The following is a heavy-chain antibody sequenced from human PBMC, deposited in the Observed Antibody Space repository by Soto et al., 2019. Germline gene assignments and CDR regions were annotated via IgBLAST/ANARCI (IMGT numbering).Heavy chain of an antibody. D-gene: IGHD2-21*01. CDR2: VSTYDGNT. J-gene: IGHJ4*02. CDR1: GSRFSRYG. V-gene: IGHV1-18*01. CDR3: ARDEEDANLMIVVLPGDY. Sequence: QVQLVQSGGEVKEPGASVKVSCKASGSRFSRYGINWVRQAPGQGLEWMGWVSTYDGNTQYAQKFQGRITMTTDTSTNTVYLELRSLTSDDTAVYYCARDEEDANLMIVVLPGDYWGQGTLVSVSS.